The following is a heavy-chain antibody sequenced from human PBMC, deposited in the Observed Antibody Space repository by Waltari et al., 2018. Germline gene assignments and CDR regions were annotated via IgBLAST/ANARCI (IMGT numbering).Heavy chain of an antibody. CDR3: ARGEGYSGSYRAEYFQH. CDR1: GGTFSSYA. Sequence: QVQLVQSGAEVKKPGSSVKVSCKASGGTFSSYAISWVRQAPGQGLEWIGGIIPILGITNYEKKFQGKVTITADESTSTAYMERSSLRAEDTAVYYCARGEGYSGSYRAEYFQHWGQGTLVTVSS. D-gene: IGHD1-26*01. V-gene: IGHV1-69*04. CDR2: IIPILGIT. J-gene: IGHJ1*01.